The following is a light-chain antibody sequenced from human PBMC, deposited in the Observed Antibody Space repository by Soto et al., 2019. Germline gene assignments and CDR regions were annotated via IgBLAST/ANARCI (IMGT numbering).Light chain of an antibody. Sequence: DIQMTQSPSTLSGSVGDRVTITCQASQDISSFLNWYQQKPGKAPKLLIYAESNLQSGVPSRFSASGSGTDFTLTISSLQPEDFATYYCQQSYSTPPTFGQGTKVDIK. V-gene: IGKV1-39*01. CDR2: AES. CDR1: QDISSF. J-gene: IGKJ1*01. CDR3: QQSYSTPPT.